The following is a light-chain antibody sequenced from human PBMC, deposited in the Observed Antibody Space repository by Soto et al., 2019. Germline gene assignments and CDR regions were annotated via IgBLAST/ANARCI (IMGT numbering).Light chain of an antibody. Sequence: EIVLTQSPGTLSLSPGERATLSCRASQSVSSSYLAWYQQKPGQAPRLLIYGASTRATGIPARFSGSGSGTEFTLTISSLQSEDFAVYYCQQRNNWPQTFGQGTKVDIK. CDR1: QSVSSSY. J-gene: IGKJ1*01. CDR3: QQRNNWPQT. CDR2: GAS. V-gene: IGKV3-15*01.